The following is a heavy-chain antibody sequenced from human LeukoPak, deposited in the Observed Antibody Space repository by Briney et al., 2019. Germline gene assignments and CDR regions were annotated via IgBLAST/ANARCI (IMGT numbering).Heavy chain of an antibody. Sequence: PSETLSLTCTVSGGSISSYYWSWLRQPAGKGLEWIGRIYTSGSTNYNPSLKSRVTMSVDTSKNQFSLKLSSVAAADTAVYYCARELGGRFCTNGVCLGYGMDVWGQGTTVTVSS. CDR2: IYTSGST. J-gene: IGHJ6*02. CDR1: GGSISSYY. V-gene: IGHV4-4*07. CDR3: ARELGGRFCTNGVCLGYGMDV. D-gene: IGHD2-8*01.